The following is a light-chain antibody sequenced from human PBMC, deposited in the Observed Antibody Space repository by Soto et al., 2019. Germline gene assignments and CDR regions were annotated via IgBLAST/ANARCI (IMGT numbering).Light chain of an antibody. Sequence: QSVLTQPPSASGSPGQSVTISCTGTSSDVGGYNYVSWYQQHPGKAPKLMIYEVSKRPSGVPDRFSGSKSGNTASLTVSGLQAEDEADYYCRPYAGSNNFDVFGTGTKVTVL. CDR1: SSDVGGYNY. J-gene: IGLJ1*01. CDR3: RPYAGSNNFDV. V-gene: IGLV2-8*01. CDR2: EVS.